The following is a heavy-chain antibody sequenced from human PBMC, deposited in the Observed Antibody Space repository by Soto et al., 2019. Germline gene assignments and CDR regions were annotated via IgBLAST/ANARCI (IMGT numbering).Heavy chain of an antibody. CDR1: GDTVSSNSAA. J-gene: IGHJ6*02. V-gene: IGHV6-1*01. CDR2: TYYRSKWYN. CDR3: ARGGYSMDV. Sequence: SQTLSLTCAISGDTVSSNSAAGTWIRQSPSRGLEWLGKTYYRSKWYNEYAVSVKSRISINADTSKNQLSLQLDSVTPEDTAVYYCARGGYSMDVWGQGTTVTVSS.